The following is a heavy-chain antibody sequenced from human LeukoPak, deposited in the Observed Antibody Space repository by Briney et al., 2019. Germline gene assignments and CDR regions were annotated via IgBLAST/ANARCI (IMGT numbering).Heavy chain of an antibody. J-gene: IGHJ3*02. CDR2: VYYTGST. CDR3: AWALVAPAPPLFNI. CDR1: GGSITRSQYY. V-gene: IGHV4-39*01. Sequence: SETLSLTCSVSGGSITRSQYYWGWVRQPPGKGLEWIGSVYYTGSTCYTPSLRSRVSLSVDTSKHQFSLRLTSVTAADTAMYYCAWALVAPAPPLFNIWGQGTIVTVSS. D-gene: IGHD2-2*01.